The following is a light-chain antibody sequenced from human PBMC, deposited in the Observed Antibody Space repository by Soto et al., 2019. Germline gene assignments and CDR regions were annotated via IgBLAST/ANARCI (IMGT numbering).Light chain of an antibody. CDR1: SSDVGTYNL. CDR2: EGN. V-gene: IGLV2-23*01. CDR3: CSYAPSRTLL. Sequence: HCALTQPASVSGSPGESITISWTGTSSDVGTYNLVTWYQQHPGRVPKLILYEGNKRPSGVSSRFSASKSGNTASLTISGLQAEDEADYFCCSYAPSRTLLFGGGTKLTVL. J-gene: IGLJ2*01.